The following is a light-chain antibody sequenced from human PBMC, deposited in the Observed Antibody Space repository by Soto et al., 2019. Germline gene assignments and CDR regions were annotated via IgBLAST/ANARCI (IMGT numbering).Light chain of an antibody. CDR1: SSDVGGYHY. CDR2: DVS. J-gene: IGLJ1*01. CDR3: SSYTISSTYV. V-gene: IGLV2-14*01. Sequence: QSALTQPASVSGSPGQSIAISCTGTSSDVGGYHYVSWYQQHPGKAPKLLINDVSNRPSGVSSRFSGSKSGNTASLTISGLQAEDEADYYCSSYTISSTYVFGTGTKLTVL.